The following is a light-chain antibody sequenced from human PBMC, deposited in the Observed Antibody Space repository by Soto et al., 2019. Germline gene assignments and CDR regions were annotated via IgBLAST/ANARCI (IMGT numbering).Light chain of an antibody. V-gene: IGLV2-14*01. Sequence: QSALTQPASVSGSPGQSITISCTGTSGDIGSYNRVSWYQQHPGKAPKLIIYEVTDRPSGVSNRFSGSKSGNTASLTISGLQAEDEDEYYCSSYTNINTRACVFASATKVTV. CDR2: EVT. CDR1: SGDIGSYNR. J-gene: IGLJ1*01. CDR3: SSYTNINTRACV.